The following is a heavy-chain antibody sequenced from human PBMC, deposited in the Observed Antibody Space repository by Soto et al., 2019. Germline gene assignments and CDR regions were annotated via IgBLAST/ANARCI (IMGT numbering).Heavy chain of an antibody. V-gene: IGHV4-39*01. J-gene: IGHJ6*02. CDR3: ARHPKYYYYGMEV. Sequence: SETLSLTCTVSGGSISSSSYYWGWIRQPPGKGLEWIGSIYYSGSTYYNPSLKSRVTISVDTSKNQFSLKLSSVTAADTAVYYCARHPKYYYYGMEVWGQGTTVTVSS. CDR2: IYYSGST. CDR1: GGSISSSSYY.